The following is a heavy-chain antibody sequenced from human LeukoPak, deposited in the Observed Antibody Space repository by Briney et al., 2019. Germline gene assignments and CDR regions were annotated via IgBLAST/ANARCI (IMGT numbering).Heavy chain of an antibody. Sequence: PSETLSHTCTVSGGSISSHYWSWIRQSPERGLEWIGFIYYTGTTRYNPSLRGRVTMSVDSSRNHFSLKLTSMTAADTALYYCARLLNNDNAGDPDTFDMWGQGTMVTVSS. D-gene: IGHD2-21*02. J-gene: IGHJ3*02. CDR2: IYYTGTT. CDR3: ARLLNNDNAGDPDTFDM. CDR1: GGSISSHY. V-gene: IGHV4-59*11.